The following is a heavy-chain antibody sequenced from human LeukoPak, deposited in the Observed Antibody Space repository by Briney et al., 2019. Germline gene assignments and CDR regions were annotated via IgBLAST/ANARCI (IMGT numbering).Heavy chain of an antibody. D-gene: IGHD2-15*01. CDR1: GFTFSDAW. CDR3: ASSYCSGGSCYSWWFDP. J-gene: IGHJ5*02. CDR2: ISSSGSTI. V-gene: IGHV3-11*04. Sequence: PGGSLRLSCAGSGFTFSDAWMNWLRQAPGKGLEWVSYISSSGSTIYYADSVKGRFTISRDNAKNSLYLQMNSLRAEDTAIYYCASSYCSGGSCYSWWFDPWGQGTLVTVSS.